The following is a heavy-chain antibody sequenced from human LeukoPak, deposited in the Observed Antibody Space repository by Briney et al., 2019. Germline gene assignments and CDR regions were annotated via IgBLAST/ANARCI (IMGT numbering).Heavy chain of an antibody. D-gene: IGHD6-13*01. CDR3: ANSGRLGSSWYSPNYFDY. CDR1: GGTFSSYA. CDR2: IIPIFGTA. V-gene: IGHV1-69*13. Sequence: ASVKVSCKASGGTFSSYAISWVRQAPGQGLEWMGGIIPIFGTANYAQKFQGRVTITADESTSTAYMELSSLRAEDTAVYYCANSGRLGSSWYSPNYFDYWGQGTLVTVSS. J-gene: IGHJ4*02.